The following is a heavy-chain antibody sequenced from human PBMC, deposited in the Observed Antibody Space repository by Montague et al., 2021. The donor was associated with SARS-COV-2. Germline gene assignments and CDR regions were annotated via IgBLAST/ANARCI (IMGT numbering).Heavy chain of an antibody. Sequence: PALVKPTQTLTLTCTVSGFSLNTNGMGVGWIRQPPGEAPAWLALIYWDDDKRYSPSLKTRLTITKDTSRNQVVLTMTNVDPGDTGTYFCARYTSRMYGSFDYWGQGAWSPFP. CDR1: GFSLNTNGMG. D-gene: IGHD3-16*02. J-gene: IGHJ4*02. V-gene: IGHV2-5*02. CDR2: IYWDDDK. CDR3: ARYTSRMYGSFDY.